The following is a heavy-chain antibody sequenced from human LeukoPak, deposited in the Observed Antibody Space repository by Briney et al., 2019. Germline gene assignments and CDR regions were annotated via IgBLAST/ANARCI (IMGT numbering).Heavy chain of an antibody. CDR3: ARDLLSDFWSGYYGPSPFDY. V-gene: IGHV3-7*01. Sequence: GGSLRLSCVASGFMFSSYWMSWVRQAPGKGLEWVANIKQDGSEKYYVDSVKGRFTISRDNAKNSLYLQMNSLRAEDTAVYYCARDLLSDFWSGYYGPSPFDYWGQGTLVTVSS. CDR2: IKQDGSEK. CDR1: GFMFSSYW. D-gene: IGHD3-3*01. J-gene: IGHJ4*02.